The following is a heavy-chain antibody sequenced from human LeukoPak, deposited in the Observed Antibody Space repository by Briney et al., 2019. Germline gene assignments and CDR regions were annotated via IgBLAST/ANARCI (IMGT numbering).Heavy chain of an antibody. CDR1: GFSISTYV. CDR3: ARDFAGYYDY. D-gene: IGHD6-13*01. J-gene: IGHJ4*02. Sequence: PGGSLRLSCAASGFSISTYVMSWVGQAPGRGLEWVSAISGSGGSTYYADSVKGRFTISRDNSKNTLYLQMNSLRAEDTAVYYCARDFAGYYDYWGQGTLVTVSS. V-gene: IGHV3-23*01. CDR2: ISGSGGST.